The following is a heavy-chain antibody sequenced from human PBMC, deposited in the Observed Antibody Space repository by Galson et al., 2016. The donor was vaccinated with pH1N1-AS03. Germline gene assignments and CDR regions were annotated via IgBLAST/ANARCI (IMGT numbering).Heavy chain of an antibody. CDR3: ASRRWLQNEYYFDH. V-gene: IGHV3-21*05. CDR1: GFTFNTYG. D-gene: IGHD5-24*01. CDR2: IGGGTDSI. J-gene: IGHJ4*01. Sequence: SLRLSCSASGFTFNTYGMFWVRQAPGTGLEWLSYIGGGTDSIYYGNSVKGRFIVSRDNIRKSVYLQMNTLRVEDTALYYCASRRWLQNEYYFDHWGHGVLVIVSA.